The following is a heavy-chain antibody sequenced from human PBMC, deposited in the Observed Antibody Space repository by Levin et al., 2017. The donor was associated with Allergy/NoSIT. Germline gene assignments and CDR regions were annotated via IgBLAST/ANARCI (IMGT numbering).Heavy chain of an antibody. J-gene: IGHJ2*01. CDR3: ARPAGSLPSGWYFDR. V-gene: IGHV4-30-4*01. Sequence: SQTLSLTCTVSGGSISSGDYYWSWIRQPPGKGLEWIGYIYYSGSTYYNPSLKSRVTISVDTSKNQFSLKLSSVTAADTAVYYCARPAGSLPSGWYFDRWGRGTLVTVSS. CDR2: IYYSGST. CDR1: GGSISSGDYY. D-gene: IGHD3-10*01.